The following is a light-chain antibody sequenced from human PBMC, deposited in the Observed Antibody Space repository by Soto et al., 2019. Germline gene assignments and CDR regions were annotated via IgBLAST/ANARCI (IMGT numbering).Light chain of an antibody. Sequence: EIVLTQSPATLSLSPGERSTLSCRASQTVSSNYLAWCQQRPGQAPRLLIDGASNRATGIPARFSGSGSGTDFTLTISSLEPEDFAVYFCQQRSSWPLTFGGGTKVDIK. V-gene: IGKV3-11*01. J-gene: IGKJ4*02. CDR3: QQRSSWPLT. CDR1: QTVSSNY. CDR2: GAS.